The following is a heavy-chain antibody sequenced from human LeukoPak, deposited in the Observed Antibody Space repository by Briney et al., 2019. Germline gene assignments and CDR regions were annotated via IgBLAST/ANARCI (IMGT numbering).Heavy chain of an antibody. CDR3: ARNTYYDFWSGYYSHFDC. CDR1: GGSISSYY. J-gene: IGHJ4*02. CDR2: IYYSGST. Sequence: PSETLSLTCTVSGGSISSYYWSWIRQPPGKGLEWIGYIYYSGSTYYNPSLKSRVTISVDTSKNQFSLKLSSVTAADTAVYYCARNTYYDFWSGYYSHFDCWGQGTLVTVSS. V-gene: IGHV4-59*08. D-gene: IGHD3-3*01.